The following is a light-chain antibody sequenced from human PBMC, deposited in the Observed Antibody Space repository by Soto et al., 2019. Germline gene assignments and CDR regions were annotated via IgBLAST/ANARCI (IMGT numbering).Light chain of an antibody. J-gene: IGLJ1*01. CDR2: DVN. CDR3: CSYTTISTLV. Sequence: QSALTQPASVSGSPGQSITMSCTGTSSDVDGYNYVSWYQQHPGKAPKLMIYDVNNRPSGFSNRFSGSKSGNTASLTISGLQAEDEADYYCCSYTTISTLVFGTGTKVTVL. CDR1: SSDVDGYNY. V-gene: IGLV2-14*01.